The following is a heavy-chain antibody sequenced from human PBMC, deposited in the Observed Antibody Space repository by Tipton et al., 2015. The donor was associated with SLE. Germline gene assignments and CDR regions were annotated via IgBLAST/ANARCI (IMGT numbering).Heavy chain of an antibody. D-gene: IGHD3-22*01. Sequence: SLKLSCAASGFTFSSYSMNWVRQAPGKGLEWVSYISSSSSTIYYADSVKGRFTISRDNAKNSLYLQMNSLRAEDTAVYYCARGWLRFAFDYWGQGTLVTVAS. J-gene: IGHJ4*02. CDR3: ARGWLRFAFDY. CDR2: ISSSSSTI. CDR1: GFTFSSYS. V-gene: IGHV3-48*01.